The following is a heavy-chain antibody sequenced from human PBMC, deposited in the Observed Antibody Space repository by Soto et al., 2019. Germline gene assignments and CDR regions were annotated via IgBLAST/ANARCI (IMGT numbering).Heavy chain of an antibody. CDR1: GYTFTSYA. Sequence: ASVKVSCKASGYTFTSYAIHWVRQAPGQRLEWMGWINAGNGNTKYSQKFQGRVTITRDTSASTAYMELSSLRSEDTAVYYCARGHRMITFGGVIVPKYFDYWGQGTLVTVSS. D-gene: IGHD3-16*02. CDR3: ARGHRMITFGGVIVPKYFDY. J-gene: IGHJ4*02. CDR2: INAGNGNT. V-gene: IGHV1-3*01.